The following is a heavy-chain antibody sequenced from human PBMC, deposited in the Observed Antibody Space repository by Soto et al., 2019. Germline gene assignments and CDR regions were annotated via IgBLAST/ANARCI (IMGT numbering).Heavy chain of an antibody. Sequence: QVQLMQSGAEVRKPGASVKVSCKTSGFSFTAYYLHWVRQAPGQGPEWMGWILPKSGNTKSGQKFQNRLNTSGYMCINTDYLLFTSWTSDDKAVYFCSRDGMYTYESSDYSPSAYGMDVWVQGTTVTVSS. J-gene: IGHJ6*02. CDR3: SRDGMYTYESSDYSPSAYGMDV. D-gene: IGHD3-22*01. CDR2: ILPKSGNT. V-gene: IGHV1-2*02. CDR1: GFSFTAYY.